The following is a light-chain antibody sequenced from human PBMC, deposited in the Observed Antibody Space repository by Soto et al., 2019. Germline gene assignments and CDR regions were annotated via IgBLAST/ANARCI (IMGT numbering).Light chain of an antibody. J-gene: IGKJ2*01. V-gene: IGKV4-1*01. CDR2: WAS. CDR3: QQYYSTPHT. Sequence: DIVMTQSPDSLAVSLGERATINCKSSQSDLYSSNNKNYLDWYQQKPGQTPNLLIYWASTRESGVPDRFSGSWSGTDFTLTISSLQAEDVAVYYCQQYYSTPHTFGQGTRLEIK. CDR1: QSDLYSSNNKNY.